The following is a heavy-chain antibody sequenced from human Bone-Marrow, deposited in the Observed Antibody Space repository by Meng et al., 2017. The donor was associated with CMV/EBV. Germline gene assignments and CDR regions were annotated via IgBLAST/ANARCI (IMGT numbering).Heavy chain of an antibody. CDR3: ARDNAIFGVVIPLHYYYGMDV. D-gene: IGHD3-3*01. Sequence: SVKVSCKASGGTFSSYAISWVRQAPGQGLEWMGGIIPILGIANYAQKFQGRVTITADKSTSTAYMELSSLRSEDTAVYYCARDNAIFGVVIPLHYYYGMDVWGQGTTVTVSS. J-gene: IGHJ6*02. CDR2: IIPILGIA. V-gene: IGHV1-69*10. CDR1: GGTFSSYA.